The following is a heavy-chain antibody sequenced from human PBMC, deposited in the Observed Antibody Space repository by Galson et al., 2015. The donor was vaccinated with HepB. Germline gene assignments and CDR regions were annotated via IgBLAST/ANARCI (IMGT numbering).Heavy chain of an antibody. CDR3: ARTANSSGWYWSFFDN. D-gene: IGHD6-19*01. Sequence: SLRLSCAVSGFTVSSKHMSWVRQAPGKGLEWVSIIYSGNNTYYADSVRGRFTVSRDNSKNTLYLQMNSLRAEDTAVYYCARTANSSGWYWSFFDNWGQGALVTVSS. J-gene: IGHJ4*02. CDR1: GFTVSSKH. V-gene: IGHV3-53*01. CDR2: IYSGNNT.